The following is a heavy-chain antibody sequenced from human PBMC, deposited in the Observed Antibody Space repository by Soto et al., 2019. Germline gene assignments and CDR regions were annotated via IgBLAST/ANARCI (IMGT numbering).Heavy chain of an antibody. Sequence: SVKVSCKASGGTFSSYTISWVRQAPGQGLEWMGRIIPILGIANYAQKFQGRVTITADKSTSTAYMELSSLRSEDTAVYYCASAIVVSGVSNYWGQGTLVTVSS. J-gene: IGHJ4*02. D-gene: IGHD3-22*01. CDR1: GGTFSSYT. CDR2: IIPILGIA. V-gene: IGHV1-69*02. CDR3: ASAIVVSGVSNY.